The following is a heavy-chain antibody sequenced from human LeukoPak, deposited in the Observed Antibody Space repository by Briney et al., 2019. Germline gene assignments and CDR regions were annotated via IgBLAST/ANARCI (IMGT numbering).Heavy chain of an antibody. CDR1: GYSFTSYW. V-gene: IGHV5-51*01. J-gene: IGHJ6*03. Sequence: GESLKISCKGSGYSFTSYWIGWVRQMPGKGLEWMGIIYPGDSDTRYSPSFQGQVTISADKSISAAYLQWSSLKASDTAMYYCARRGHERTYYMDVWGKGTTVTVSS. CDR2: IYPGDSDT. CDR3: ARRGHERTYYMDV.